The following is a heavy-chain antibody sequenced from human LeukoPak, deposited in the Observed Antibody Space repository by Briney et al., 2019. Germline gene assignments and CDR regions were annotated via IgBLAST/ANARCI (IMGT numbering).Heavy chain of an antibody. V-gene: IGHV4-61*03. CDR2: VDHTGST. J-gene: IGHJ6*03. Sequence: SETLSLTCSVSGASLSTSPYYWTWIRQPPGTGLEWIGYVDHTGSTKFNPSLNGRVSISRDTSNNFFSLRLRSVTAADTAVYFCARGRVSSSTWYSTYYYFFYMDFWGKGTTVTVSS. D-gene: IGHD4-11*01. CDR1: GASLSTSPYY. CDR3: ARGRVSSSTWYSTYYYFFYMDF.